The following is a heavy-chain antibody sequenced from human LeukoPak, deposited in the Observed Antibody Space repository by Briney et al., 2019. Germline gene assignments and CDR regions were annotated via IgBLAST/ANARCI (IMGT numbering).Heavy chain of an antibody. J-gene: IGHJ6*02. V-gene: IGHV4-34*01. CDR1: GGSFSGYY. CDR2: INHSGST. D-gene: IGHD3-3*02. CDR3: ASSIFGVVTRSVYYYYGMDV. Sequence: SETLSLTCAVYGGSFSGYYWSWIRQPPGKGLEWIGEINHSGSTNYNPSLKSRVTISVDTSKNQFSLKLSSVTAADTAAHYCASSIFGVVTRSVYYYYGMDVWGQGTTVTVSS.